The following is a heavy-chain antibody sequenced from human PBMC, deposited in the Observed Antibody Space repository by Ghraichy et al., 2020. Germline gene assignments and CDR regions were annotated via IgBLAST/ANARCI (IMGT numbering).Heavy chain of an antibody. CDR2: IDTDGSNT. Sequence: GGSLRLSCAASGFTFSRSWMHWVRQAPGKGLVWVSRIDTDGSNTRYADSVKGRFTISRDNAKNTLYLQMNSLGADDTAVDYCGSSMAGWFDPWGQGTLVTFSS. CDR1: GFTFSRSW. CDR3: GSSMAGWFDP. V-gene: IGHV3-74*01. D-gene: IGHD3-3*02. J-gene: IGHJ5*02.